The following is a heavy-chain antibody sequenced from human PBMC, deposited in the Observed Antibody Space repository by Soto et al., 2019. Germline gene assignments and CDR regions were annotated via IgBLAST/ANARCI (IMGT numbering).Heavy chain of an antibody. CDR1: GGSFSGYY. Sequence: SETLSLTCAVYGGSFSGYYWSWIRQPPGKGLEWIGEINHSGSTNYNPSLKSRVTISVDTSKNQFSLKLSSVTAADTAVYYCARVYCSGGSCYFLDYWGQGTLVTVSS. CDR2: INHSGST. V-gene: IGHV4-34*01. J-gene: IGHJ4*02. CDR3: ARVYCSGGSCYFLDY. D-gene: IGHD2-15*01.